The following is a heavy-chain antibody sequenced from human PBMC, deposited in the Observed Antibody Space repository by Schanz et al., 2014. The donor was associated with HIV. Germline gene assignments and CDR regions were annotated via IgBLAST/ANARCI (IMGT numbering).Heavy chain of an antibody. Sequence: EVQLVESGGGLVQPGRSLRLSCAASGFTFSRYSLNWVRQAPGKGLEWVSSITSSSSYIYYADSVKGRFSVSRDNAKNSLYLQMNSLRAEDTAVYFCATDLSSSWFFDNWGQGTLVTVSS. J-gene: IGHJ4*02. CDR3: ATDLSSSWFFDN. CDR2: ITSSSSYI. CDR1: GFTFSRYS. D-gene: IGHD6-13*01. V-gene: IGHV3-21*01.